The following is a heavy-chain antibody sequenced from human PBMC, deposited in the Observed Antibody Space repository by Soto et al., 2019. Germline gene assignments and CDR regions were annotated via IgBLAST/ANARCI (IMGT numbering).Heavy chain of an antibody. J-gene: IGHJ4*02. CDR3: ASPPRATVTDNIFDF. V-gene: IGHV3-23*01. CDR1: GFTFNSYA. CDR2: ISGSDGST. Sequence: GGSLRLSCAASGFTFNSYAMNWVRQAPGKGLEWVSGISGSDGSTYYSDSVKGRFTIPRDNSKNTLYLQMTGLRAEDTALYYCASPPRATVTDNIFDFWGQGTLVTSPQ. D-gene: IGHD4-17*01.